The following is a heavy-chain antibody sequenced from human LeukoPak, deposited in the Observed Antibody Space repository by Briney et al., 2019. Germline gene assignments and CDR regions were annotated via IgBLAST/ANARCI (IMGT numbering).Heavy chain of an antibody. J-gene: IGHJ6*02. CDR3: ARRFCSGGSCFSAYYSYYDMDV. CDR1: GFTFSSYA. D-gene: IGHD2-15*01. Sequence: GGSLRLSCAASGFTFSSYAVHWVRQAPGKGLEWVALISYDGSNKYCADSVKGRFTISRDNSKNTLYLQMSSLRAEDTAVYYCARRFCSGGSCFSAYYSYYDMDVWGQGTTVTVSS. CDR2: ISYDGSNK. V-gene: IGHV3-30-3*01.